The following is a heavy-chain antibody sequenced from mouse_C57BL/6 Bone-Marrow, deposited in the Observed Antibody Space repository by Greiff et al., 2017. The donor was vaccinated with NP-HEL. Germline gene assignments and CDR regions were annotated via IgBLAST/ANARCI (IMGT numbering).Heavy chain of an antibody. J-gene: IGHJ4*01. V-gene: IGHV1-81*01. D-gene: IGHD3-3*01. CDR3: ARRGLGDYYAMDY. Sequence: LVESGAELARPGASVKLSCKASGYTFTSYGISWVKQRTGQGLEWIGEIYPRSGNTYYNEKFKGKATLTADKSSSTAYMELRSLTSEDSAVYFCARRGLGDYYAMDYWGQGTSVTVSS. CDR1: GYTFTSYG. CDR2: IYPRSGNT.